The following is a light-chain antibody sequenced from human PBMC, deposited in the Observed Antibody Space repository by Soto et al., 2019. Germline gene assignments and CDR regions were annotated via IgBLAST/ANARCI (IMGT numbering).Light chain of an antibody. V-gene: IGKV4-1*01. J-gene: IGKJ2*01. CDR3: QQYYSTPMYT. Sequence: DFVMTQSPDSLAVSLGERATINCKSSRSVLYSPNNQNYLAWYQQKPGQPPKLLIYWASTRESGVPDRFSGSGSGKDFPLTISSLQAEDVAVYYCQQYYSTPMYTFGQGTKLEIK. CDR2: WAS. CDR1: RSVLYSPNNQNY.